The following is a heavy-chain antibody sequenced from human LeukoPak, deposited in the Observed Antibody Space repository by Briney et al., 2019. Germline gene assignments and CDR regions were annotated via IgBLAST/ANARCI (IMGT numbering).Heavy chain of an antibody. D-gene: IGHD2-2*03. Sequence: ASVKVSCKASGGTFSSYAISWVRQAPGQGLEWMGGIIPIFGTANYAQKFQGRVTITADESTSTAYMELSSLRSEDTAVYYCATVGYCSSTSCYQYNWFDPWGQGTLVTVSS. CDR3: ATVGYCSSTSCYQYNWFDP. CDR1: GGTFSSYA. CDR2: IIPIFGTA. J-gene: IGHJ5*02. V-gene: IGHV1-69*13.